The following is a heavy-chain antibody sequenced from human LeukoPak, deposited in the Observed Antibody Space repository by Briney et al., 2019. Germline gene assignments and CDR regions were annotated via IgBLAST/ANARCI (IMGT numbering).Heavy chain of an antibody. Sequence: PSETPSLTCTFSGGSISSSSAYWGWVRQPPGKGLEWIGSIYYSKNTYYNPSLKSRVTISADTSKNQFSLTLGSVSATDTAVYYCVSPRGFSYGYFDYWGQGTLVTVSS. D-gene: IGHD5-18*01. V-gene: IGHV4-39*01. J-gene: IGHJ4*02. CDR1: GGSISSSSAY. CDR2: IYYSKNT. CDR3: VSPRGFSYGYFDY.